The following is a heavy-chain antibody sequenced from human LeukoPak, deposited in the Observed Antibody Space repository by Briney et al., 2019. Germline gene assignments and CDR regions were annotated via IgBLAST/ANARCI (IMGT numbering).Heavy chain of an antibody. J-gene: IGHJ4*02. CDR2: IYSGGST. Sequence: PGRSLRLSCAASGFTVSSNYMSWVRQAPGKGLEWVSVIYSGGSTYYADSVKGRFTISRDNSKNTLYLQMNSLRAGDTAVYYCAKGIVGATFGDYFDYWGQGTLVTVSS. CDR3: AKGIVGATFGDYFDY. CDR1: GFTVSSNY. D-gene: IGHD1-26*01. V-gene: IGHV3-66*01.